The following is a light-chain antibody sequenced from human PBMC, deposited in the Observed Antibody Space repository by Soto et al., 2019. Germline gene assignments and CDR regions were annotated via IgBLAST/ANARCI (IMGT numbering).Light chain of an antibody. CDR1: SSDVGGYNY. V-gene: IGLV2-14*03. CDR2: DVT. J-gene: IGLJ1*01. CDR3: SSYTSSSTPFL. Sequence: QSALTQPASVSGSPGQSITISCTGTSSDVGGYNYVSWYQQHPGKAPKLIIYDVTNRPSGVSDRFSGSKSGNTASLTISGLQAEDGTDYYCSSYTSSSTPFLFGTGTKVTVL.